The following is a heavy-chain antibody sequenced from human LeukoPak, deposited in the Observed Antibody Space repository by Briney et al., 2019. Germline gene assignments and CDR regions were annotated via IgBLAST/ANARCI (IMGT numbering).Heavy chain of an antibody. CDR3: ARGGWFGEASML. Sequence: SETLSLTCAVYGGSFSGYYWSWIRQPPGKGLEWIGEINHSGSTNYNPSLKSRVTISVDTSKNQFSLKLTSVTAADTAVYYCARGGWFGEASMLWGQGTLVTVSS. V-gene: IGHV4-34*01. CDR2: INHSGST. CDR1: GGSFSGYY. J-gene: IGHJ4*02. D-gene: IGHD3-10*01.